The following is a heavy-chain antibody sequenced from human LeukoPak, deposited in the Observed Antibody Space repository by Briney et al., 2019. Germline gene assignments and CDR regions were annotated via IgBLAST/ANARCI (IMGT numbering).Heavy chain of an antibody. D-gene: IGHD3-10*01. CDR1: GGAFSRYT. Sequence: SVKVSCKASGGAFSRYTISWVRQSTGQGLGWIVGIIPLFCTANYAQKFQSRVTITADKSTTTAYMELSSLRSEDTAVYYCASHGSGTYGSFDYWGQGTLVTVSS. J-gene: IGHJ4*02. V-gene: IGHV1-69*06. CDR3: ASHGSGTYGSFDY. CDR2: IIPLFCTA.